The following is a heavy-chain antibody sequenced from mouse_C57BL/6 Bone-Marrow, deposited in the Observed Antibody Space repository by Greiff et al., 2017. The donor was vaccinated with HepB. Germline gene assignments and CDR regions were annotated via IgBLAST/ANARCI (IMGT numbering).Heavy chain of an antibody. CDR2: INYDGSST. Sequence: EVHLVESEGGLVQPGSSMKLSCTASGFTFSDYYMAWVRQVPEKGLEWVANINYDGSSTYYLDSLKSRFIISRDNAKNILYLQMSRLKSEDTATYYCARGLPPSFDVWGTGTTVPVFS. V-gene: IGHV5-16*01. D-gene: IGHD2-10*01. CDR3: ARGLPPSFDV. J-gene: IGHJ1*03. CDR1: GFTFSDYY.